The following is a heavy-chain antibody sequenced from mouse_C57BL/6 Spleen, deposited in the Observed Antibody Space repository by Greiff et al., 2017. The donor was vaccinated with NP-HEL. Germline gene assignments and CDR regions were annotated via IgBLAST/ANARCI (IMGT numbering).Heavy chain of an antibody. Sequence: VKLQESGAELVKPGASVKMSCKASGYTFTTYPIEWMKQNHGKSLEWIGNFHPYNDDTKYNEKFKGKATLTVEKSSSTVYLELSRLTSDDSAVYYCARGGSSHWYFDVWGTGTTVTVSS. CDR3: ARGGSSHWYFDV. J-gene: IGHJ1*03. D-gene: IGHD1-1*01. CDR2: FHPYNDDT. CDR1: GYTFTTYP. V-gene: IGHV1-47*01.